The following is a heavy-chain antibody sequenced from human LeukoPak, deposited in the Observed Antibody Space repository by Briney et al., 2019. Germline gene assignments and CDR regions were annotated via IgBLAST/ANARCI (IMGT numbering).Heavy chain of an antibody. D-gene: IGHD6-6*01. Sequence: SETLSLTCTVSGGSVSSGGYYWSWIRQPPGKGLEWIGYIYYSGSTNYNPSLKSRVTISVDTSKNQFSLKLSSVTAADTAVYYCASESSGTFDYWGQGTLVTVSS. CDR2: IYYSGST. J-gene: IGHJ4*02. V-gene: IGHV4-61*08. CDR1: GGSVSSGGYY. CDR3: ASESSGTFDY.